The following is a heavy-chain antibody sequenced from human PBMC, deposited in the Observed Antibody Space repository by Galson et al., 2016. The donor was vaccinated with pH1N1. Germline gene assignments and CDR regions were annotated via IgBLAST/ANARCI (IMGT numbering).Heavy chain of an antibody. J-gene: IGHJ6*02. CDR2: IIPILGIT. Sequence: SVKVSCKASGGTFSSYAISWVRQAPGQGLEWMGGIIPILGITNEAQTFQGRFTVTADKSTSTAYMELSSLRSEAPAVYYCARDNPVVMTAIYYYGLNVWGQGTTVTVSS. V-gene: IGHV1-69*10. CDR3: ARDNPVVMTAIYYYGLNV. CDR1: GGTFSSYA. D-gene: IGHD2-21*02.